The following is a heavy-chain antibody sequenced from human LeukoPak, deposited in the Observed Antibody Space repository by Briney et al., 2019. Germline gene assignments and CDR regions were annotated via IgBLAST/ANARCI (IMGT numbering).Heavy chain of an antibody. CDR3: TKGTLVRGFDY. D-gene: IGHD3-10*01. Sequence: PGGSLRLSCAAPGFTFSNSAMSWVRQAPGMGLEWVSAITGSGDSTYYSDSVKGRFTISRDNSKNTLYLQMSSLRAENTAVYYCTKGTLVRGFDYWGQGTLVTVSS. J-gene: IGHJ4*02. V-gene: IGHV3-23*01. CDR2: ITGSGDST. CDR1: GFTFSNSA.